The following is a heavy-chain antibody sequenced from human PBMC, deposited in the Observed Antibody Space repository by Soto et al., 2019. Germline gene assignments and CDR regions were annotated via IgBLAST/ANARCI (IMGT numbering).Heavy chain of an antibody. V-gene: IGHV3-33*01. CDR3: ARDLKDDSSGYCDY. Sequence: PGGSLRLSCAASGFTFSSYGTHWVRQAPGKGLEWVAVIWYDGSNKYYADSVKGRFTISRDNSKNTLYLQMNSLRAEDTAVYYCARDLKDDSSGYCDYWGQGTLVTVSA. D-gene: IGHD3-22*01. CDR2: IWYDGSNK. CDR1: GFTFSSYG. J-gene: IGHJ4*02.